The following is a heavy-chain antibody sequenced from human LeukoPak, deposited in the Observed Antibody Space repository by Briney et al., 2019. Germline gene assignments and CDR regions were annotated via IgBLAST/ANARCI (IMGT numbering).Heavy chain of an antibody. J-gene: IGHJ4*02. Sequence: SVKVSCKASGGTFSSYAISWGRQAPGQGLEWMGRIIPIFGTANYAQKFQGRVPITTDESTSTAYMELSSLRSEDTAVYYCARGSIAARVSFDYGGQGTLVTVS. D-gene: IGHD6-6*01. V-gene: IGHV1-69*05. CDR2: IIPIFGTA. CDR3: ARGSIAARVSFDY. CDR1: GGTFSSYA.